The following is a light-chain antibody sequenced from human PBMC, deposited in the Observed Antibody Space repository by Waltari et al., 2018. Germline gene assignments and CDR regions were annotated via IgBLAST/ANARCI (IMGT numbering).Light chain of an antibody. J-gene: IGKJ1*01. V-gene: IGKV3-20*01. Sequence: EIVLTQSPGTLSLSPGERATLSCRASQSVSTNYLAWYQQKPGQAPRLLIYGTSSRATGIPDRFTGSGSETDFTLTISRLEPEDFAVYYCHQFGSTSWTFGQG. CDR1: QSVSTNY. CDR3: HQFGSTSWT. CDR2: GTS.